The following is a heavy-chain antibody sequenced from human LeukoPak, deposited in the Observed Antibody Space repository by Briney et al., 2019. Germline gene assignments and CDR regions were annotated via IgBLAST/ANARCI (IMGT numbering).Heavy chain of an antibody. CDR1: GGSISSSSYY. D-gene: IGHD3-10*01. V-gene: IGHV4-39*07. CDR3: ARDPARSTLSITMVRGSGFDP. Sequence: SETLSLTCTVSGGSISSSSYYWGWIRQPPGKGLEWIGSIYYSGSTYYNPSLKSRVTISVDTSKNQFSLKLSSVTAADTAVYYCARDPARSTLSITMVRGSGFDPWGQGTLVTVSS. CDR2: IYYSGST. J-gene: IGHJ5*02.